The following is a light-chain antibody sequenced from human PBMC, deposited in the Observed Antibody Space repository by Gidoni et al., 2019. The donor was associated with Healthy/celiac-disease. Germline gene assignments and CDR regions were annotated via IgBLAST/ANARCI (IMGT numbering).Light chain of an antibody. CDR3: MQCIHLPYT. CDR1: QSLLHSDGKTY. Sequence: DIVRTQTPLSLSVTPGQPASISCKSSQSLLHSDGKTYLYWYLQKPVQSPQLLIYAVSRRFSGVPDRFIGSGSGTYFPLNISLVEAEDVWVYSCMQCIHLPYTFGQGTKLEIK. J-gene: IGKJ2*01. V-gene: IGKV2-29*02. CDR2: AVS.